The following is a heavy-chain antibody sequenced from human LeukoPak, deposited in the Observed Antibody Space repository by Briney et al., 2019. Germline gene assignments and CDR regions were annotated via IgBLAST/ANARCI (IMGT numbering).Heavy chain of an antibody. CDR2: ISSSSSSI. Sequence: GRSLRLSCAASGFTFSSYSMNWVRQAPGKGLEWVSSISSSSSSIYYADSVKGRFTISRDNAKNSLYLQMNSLRAEDTAVYYCARASGDIVETATMGSYWGQGTLVTVSS. CDR3: ARASGDIVETATMGSY. CDR1: GFTFSSYS. D-gene: IGHD5-18*01. V-gene: IGHV3-21*01. J-gene: IGHJ4*02.